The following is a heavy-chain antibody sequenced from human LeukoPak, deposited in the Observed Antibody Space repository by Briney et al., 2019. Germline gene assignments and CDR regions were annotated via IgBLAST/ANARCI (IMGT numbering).Heavy chain of an antibody. CDR2: IYHSGST. D-gene: IGHD4-11*01. CDR1: GGSISSGGYS. V-gene: IGHV4-30-2*01. CDR3: ARGSYNAFDI. Sequence: SQTLSLTCAVSGGSISSGGYSWSWLRQPPGKGLEWIGYIYHSGSTYYNPSLKSRVTISVDRSKNQFSLKLSSVTAADTAVYYCARGSYNAFDIWGQGTMVTVSS. J-gene: IGHJ3*02.